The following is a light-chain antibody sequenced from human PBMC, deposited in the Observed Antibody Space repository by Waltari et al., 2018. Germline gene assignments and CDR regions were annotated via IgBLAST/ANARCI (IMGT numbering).Light chain of an antibody. J-gene: IGLJ2*01. CDR2: DTS. CDR3: LLHYSGPRV. V-gene: IGLV7-46*01. CDR1: TGAVTSSHY. Sequence: QAVVTQEPSVTVSPGGTVTLTCGSSTGAVTSSHYPYWFQQKPGQAPRTLVYDTSNKHSGTSVRFSGSVVGGKAALTLSGAQPEDEAEYYCLLHYSGPRVFGGGTKVTVI.